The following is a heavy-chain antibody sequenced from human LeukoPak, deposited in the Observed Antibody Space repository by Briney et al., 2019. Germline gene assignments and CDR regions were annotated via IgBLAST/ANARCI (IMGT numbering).Heavy chain of an antibody. V-gene: IGHV4-61*02. D-gene: IGHD3-3*01. Sequence: SETLSLTCTVSGGSISSSSYYWNWIRQPAGKGLEWIGRFYNSGRTNFNPSLKSRVTISADTSKNQFSLKLRSVTAADTAVYYCARGDLKSDWFDPWGQGTLVIVST. CDR2: FYNSGRT. CDR3: ARGDLKSDWFDP. J-gene: IGHJ5*02. CDR1: GGSISSSSYY.